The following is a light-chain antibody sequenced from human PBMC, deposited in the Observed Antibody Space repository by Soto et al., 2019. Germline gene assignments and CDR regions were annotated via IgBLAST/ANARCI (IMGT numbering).Light chain of an antibody. CDR1: SNDFWTYYF. Sequence: QSVLTQPASVSGSPGQSITISCTRTSNDFWTYYFVSWYQQHPDKAPKLIIYDGTERPSGVSNRFSGSKSGNTASLTISGLQAEDVAHYYCCSYATYNMILGGGTKLTVL. CDR3: CSYATYNMI. J-gene: IGLJ2*01. CDR2: DGT. V-gene: IGLV2-23*01.